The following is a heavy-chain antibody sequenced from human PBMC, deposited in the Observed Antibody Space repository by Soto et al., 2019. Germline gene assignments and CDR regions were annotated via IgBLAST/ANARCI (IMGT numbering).Heavy chain of an antibody. CDR3: ASRDPGTSVDY. CDR2: IYRTGST. D-gene: IGHD1-7*01. CDR1: GGSISTTVYY. Sequence: SETLSLTCTVSGGSISTTVYYWAWVRQPPGQGLEWIGEIYRTGSTNYNPSLKSRVTISLDKSENQFSLKVTSLTAADKAVYYCASRDPGTSVDYWGQGTLVTVSS. V-gene: IGHV4-39*01. J-gene: IGHJ4*02.